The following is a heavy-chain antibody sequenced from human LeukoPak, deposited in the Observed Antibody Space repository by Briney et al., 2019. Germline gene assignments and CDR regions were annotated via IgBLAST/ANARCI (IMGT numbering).Heavy chain of an antibody. Sequence: GASVKVSCKASGYTFTSYDINWVRQATGQGLEWMGWINPNRGNTGYAQKFQGRDTMTRNTSISTAYMELSSLRPEDTAVYYCARVVTKRITMVRGVEIFDYWGQGTLVTVAS. CDR2: INPNRGNT. J-gene: IGHJ4*02. D-gene: IGHD3-10*01. CDR1: GYTFTSYD. CDR3: ARVVTKRITMVRGVEIFDY. V-gene: IGHV1-8*01.